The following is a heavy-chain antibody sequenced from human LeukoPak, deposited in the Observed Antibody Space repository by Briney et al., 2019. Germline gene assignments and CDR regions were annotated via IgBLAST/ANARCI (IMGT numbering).Heavy chain of an antibody. J-gene: IGHJ4*02. CDR1: GFTFDDYA. D-gene: IGHD6-13*01. CDR2: ISWNSGSI. CDR3: AKASVGKSSSSDFDY. Sequence: GGSLRLSCAASGFTFDDYAMHWVRQAPGKGLEWVSGISWNSGSIGYADSVKGRFTISRDNAKNSLYLQMNSLRAEDTALYYCAKASVGKSSSSDFDYWGQGTLVTVSS. V-gene: IGHV3-9*01.